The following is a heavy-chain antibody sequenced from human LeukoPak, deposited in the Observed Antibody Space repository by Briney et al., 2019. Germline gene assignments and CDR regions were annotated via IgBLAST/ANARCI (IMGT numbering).Heavy chain of an antibody. CDR2: IYPDDSDI. Sequence: GESLKISCKGFGYTFTRYWIGWVRQMPRKGLEWMGIIYPDDSDITYRPSFQGQGTISADKSISTAYLQWNSLKASDTAMYYCARRLMYYYDTSGYDVAFDIWGQGTMVTVSS. V-gene: IGHV5-51*01. CDR1: GYTFTRYW. CDR3: ARRLMYYYDTSGYDVAFDI. D-gene: IGHD3-22*01. J-gene: IGHJ3*02.